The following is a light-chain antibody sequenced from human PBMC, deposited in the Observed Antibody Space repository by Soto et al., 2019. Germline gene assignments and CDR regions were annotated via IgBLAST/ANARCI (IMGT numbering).Light chain of an antibody. CDR2: DAS. V-gene: IGKV3-11*01. CDR3: QERTKWTPT. J-gene: IGKJ5*01. CDR1: QSVTSS. Sequence: EIVLTQSPATLSLSPGERATLSCRASQSVTSSLAWYQQIPGQAPRLLIYDASNRATGIPARFSGSGSGKDFTLTISSLEPEDFEVYYCQERTKWTPTFGQGTRLEIK.